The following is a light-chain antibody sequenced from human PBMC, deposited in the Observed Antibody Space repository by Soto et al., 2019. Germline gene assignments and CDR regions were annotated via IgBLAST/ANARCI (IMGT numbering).Light chain of an antibody. J-gene: IGLJ1*01. CDR3: SSYTSTSTYV. CDR2: DVS. CDR1: SSDVGNYNY. Sequence: QSALTQPASVSGSPGQSITISCTGTSSDVGNYNYVSWYQQHPGKAPKLMIYDVSNRPSGVSNRFSGSKSGNTASLTISGLQAEDEADYYSSSYTSTSTYVFGTGTKLTVL. V-gene: IGLV2-14*03.